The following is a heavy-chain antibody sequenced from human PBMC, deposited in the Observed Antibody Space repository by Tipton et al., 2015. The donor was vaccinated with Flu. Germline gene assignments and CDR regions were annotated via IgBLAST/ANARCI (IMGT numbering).Heavy chain of an antibody. D-gene: IGHD3-10*01. Sequence: TLSLTCAVYGGSFSGYYWSWIRQPPGKGLEWIGEINHSGSTNYNPSLKSRGTITVDTSKNQFSLKLSSVTAADTAVYYCARGRGRGYYGSGSYVHYGMDVWGQGTTVTISS. J-gene: IGHJ6*02. CDR1: GGSFSGYY. CDR2: INHSGST. CDR3: ARGRGRGYYGSGSYVHYGMDV. V-gene: IGHV4-34*01.